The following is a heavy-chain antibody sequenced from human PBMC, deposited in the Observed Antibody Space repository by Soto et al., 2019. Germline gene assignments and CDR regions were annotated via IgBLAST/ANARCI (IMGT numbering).Heavy chain of an antibody. D-gene: IGHD6-19*01. V-gene: IGHV3-7*03. CDR2: INQDGSGT. CDR1: EVTFISSF. J-gene: IGHJ4*02. Sequence: VGSLRLSCIASEVTFISSFMGCVRHSPGKGLEWVANINQDGSGTYYVDSVKGRFTISRDNAKNSLYLQMNSLRAEDTAVYYFARHLRGSRRYFLEGWGQGTMVTVS. CDR3: ARHLRGSRRYFLEG.